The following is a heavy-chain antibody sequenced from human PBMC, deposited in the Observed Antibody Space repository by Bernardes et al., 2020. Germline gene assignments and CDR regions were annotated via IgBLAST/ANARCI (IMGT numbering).Heavy chain of an antibody. Sequence: SETLSLTCSVSGCSISSYYWSRIRQPPGKGLEWIGYIYYSGSTNYNPSLTSRVTISVDTSKNQFSLKLSSVTAADTAVYYCARAYGDYEDWWGQGTLVTVSS. CDR3: ARAYGDYEDW. CDR1: GCSISSYY. D-gene: IGHD4-17*01. CDR2: IYYSGST. V-gene: IGHV4-59*01. J-gene: IGHJ4*02.